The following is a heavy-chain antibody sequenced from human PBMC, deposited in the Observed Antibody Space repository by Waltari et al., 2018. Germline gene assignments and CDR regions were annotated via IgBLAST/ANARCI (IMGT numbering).Heavy chain of an antibody. CDR1: GLTFGDYA. CDR2: IRSKAYGGTT. D-gene: IGHD5-12*01. V-gene: IGHV3-49*03. J-gene: IGHJ5*02. CDR3: TRRDGYLNLA. Sequence: EVQLVDSGGGLVQLGRFLRLSCTASGLTFGDYAMSWFPQAPGKGLEWVGFIRSKAYGGTTEYAASVKGRFTISRDDSKSIAYLQMNSLKTEDTAVYYCTRRDGYLNLAWGQGTLVTVSS.